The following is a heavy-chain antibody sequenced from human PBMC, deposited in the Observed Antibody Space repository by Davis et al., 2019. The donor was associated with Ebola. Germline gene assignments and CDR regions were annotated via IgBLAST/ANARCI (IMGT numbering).Heavy chain of an antibody. CDR1: GYTFTSYG. CDR2: ISAYNGNT. D-gene: IGHD3-3*01. V-gene: IGHV1-18*01. CDR3: ARDPSWRQYYDFWSGLDY. J-gene: IGHJ4*02. Sequence: ASVKVSCKASGYTFTSYGISWVRQAPGQGLEWMGWISAYNGNTNYAQKLQGRVTMTTDTSTSTAYMELRSLRSDDTAVYYCARDPSWRQYYDFWSGLDYWGQGTLVTVSS.